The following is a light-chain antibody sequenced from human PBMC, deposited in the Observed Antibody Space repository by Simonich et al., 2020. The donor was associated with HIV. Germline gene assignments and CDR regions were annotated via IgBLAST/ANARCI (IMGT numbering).Light chain of an antibody. CDR2: AAS. CDR3: QQSYSTPPT. Sequence: DIQMTQYTSSLSASVGDRVTITCRASQSISSYLNWYQQKPGKAPKLLIYAASSLQSGVPSRFSGSGSGTDFTLTISSLQPEDFATYYCQQSYSTPPTFGQGTKVEIK. V-gene: IGKV1-39*01. CDR1: QSISSY. J-gene: IGKJ1*01.